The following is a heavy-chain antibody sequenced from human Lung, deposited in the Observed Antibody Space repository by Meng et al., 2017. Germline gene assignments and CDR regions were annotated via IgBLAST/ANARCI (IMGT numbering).Heavy chain of an antibody. CDR3: ARGPTTMAHDFDY. J-gene: IGHJ4*02. CDR1: GGSFSDYY. Sequence: GQHHQWRVGLLKPPETLPLTCVVSGGSFSDYYWSWIRQPPGKGLEWIGEINHSGSTNYNPSLESRATISVDTSQNNLSLKLSSVTAADSAVYYCARGPTTMAHDFDYWGQGTLVTVSS. CDR2: INHSGST. V-gene: IGHV4-34*01. D-gene: IGHD4-11*01.